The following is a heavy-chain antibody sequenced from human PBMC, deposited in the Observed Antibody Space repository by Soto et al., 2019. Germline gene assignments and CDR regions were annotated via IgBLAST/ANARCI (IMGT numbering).Heavy chain of an antibody. V-gene: IGHV3-23*01. D-gene: IGHD6-6*01. CDR2: ISGTGGST. CDR3: AKNWDTTSSSSSH. CDR1: GFTFSTYA. J-gene: IGHJ4*02. Sequence: EVQLLESGGGLVQPGGSLRLSCTASGFTFSTYAMSWVRQAPGKGLEWVSAISGTGGSTYYADSVKGRFTISRDNSKNTLDRHTHSLRAEDTAVYYCAKNWDTTSSSSSHWGQVTLVTVSS.